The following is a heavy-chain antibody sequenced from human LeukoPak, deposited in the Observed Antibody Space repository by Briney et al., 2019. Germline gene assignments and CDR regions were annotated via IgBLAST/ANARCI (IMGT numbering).Heavy chain of an antibody. V-gene: IGHV3-15*01. CDR1: GFTFSDAW. CDR3: TTEGGIQGVVVMTFDY. D-gene: IGHD3-22*01. CDR2: IKSKTDGGTT. Sequence: GGSLRLSCGASGFTFSDAWMTWVRQVPGKGLEWVGRIKSKTDGGTTDYAAPVKGRFTISRDDSKNTLYLQMNSLKTEDTAVYYCTTEGGIQGVVVMTFDYWGQGTLVTVSS. J-gene: IGHJ4*02.